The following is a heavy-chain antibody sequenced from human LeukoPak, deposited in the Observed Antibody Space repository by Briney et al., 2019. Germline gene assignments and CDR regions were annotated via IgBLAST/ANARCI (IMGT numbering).Heavy chain of an antibody. D-gene: IGHD5/OR15-5a*01. J-gene: IGHJ5*02. CDR1: GFSVGTKY. CDR3: TKDAGPVYDWFDP. V-gene: IGHV3-53*01. Sequence: PGGSLTLSCEASGFSVGTKYMNWVRQAPGKGLEWVSILYSGADTYYADSVKGRFTISRDSSKNTLYLQMHSLRVEDTALYYCTKDAGPVYDWFDPWGPGTRVTVSS. CDR2: LYSGADT.